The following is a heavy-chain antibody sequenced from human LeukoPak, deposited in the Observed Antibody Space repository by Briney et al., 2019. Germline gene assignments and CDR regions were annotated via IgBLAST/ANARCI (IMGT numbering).Heavy chain of an antibody. CDR3: AREREGLYDILTGYFAY. J-gene: IGHJ4*02. D-gene: IGHD3-9*01. V-gene: IGHV1-2*02. CDR2: INPNSGGT. CDR1: GYTFTSYG. Sequence: ASVKVSCKASGYTFTSYGISWVRQAPGQRLEWMGWINPNSGGTTYAPKFRRRVTMTRDTSTSTLYMELSNLRSDDTAVYYCAREREGLYDILTGYFAYWGQGTLVTVSS.